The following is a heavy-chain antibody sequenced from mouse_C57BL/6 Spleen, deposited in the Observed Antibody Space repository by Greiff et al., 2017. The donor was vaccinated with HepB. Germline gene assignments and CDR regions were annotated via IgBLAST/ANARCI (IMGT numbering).Heavy chain of an antibody. CDR1: GYTFTGYW. D-gene: IGHD2-4*01. CDR3: ARVPYYYDYGYYAMDY. V-gene: IGHV1-9*01. J-gene: IGHJ4*01. Sequence: VQLQQSGAELMKPGASVKLSCKATGYTFTGYWIEWVKQRPGHGLEWIGEILPGSGSTNYNEKFKGKATFTADTSSNTAYMQLSSLTTEDSAIYYCARVPYYYDYGYYAMDYWGQGTSVTVSS. CDR2: ILPGSGST.